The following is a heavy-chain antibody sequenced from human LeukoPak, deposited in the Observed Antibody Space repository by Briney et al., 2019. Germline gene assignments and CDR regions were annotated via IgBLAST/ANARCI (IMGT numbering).Heavy chain of an antibody. CDR2: TNSGGSST. J-gene: IGHJ4*02. CDR1: GFPFSDFS. CDR3: AKQSYARSLGE. V-gene: IGHV3-23*01. D-gene: IGHD2-8*01. Sequence: GGSLRLSCATSGFPFSDFSMSWVRQAPGKGLEWISTTNSGGSSTDYAESVKGRFTISRDNYQNTLYLQMSSLRVEDTAIYYCAKQSYARSLGEGGPGTLVTVSS.